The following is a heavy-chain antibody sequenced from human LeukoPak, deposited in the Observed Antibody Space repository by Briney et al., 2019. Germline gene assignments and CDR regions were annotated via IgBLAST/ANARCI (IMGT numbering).Heavy chain of an antibody. CDR1: GGTFSSYA. CDR2: IIPIFGTA. V-gene: IGHV1-69*13. Sequence: GASVKVSCKASGGTFSSYAISWVRQAPGQGLEWMGGIIPIFGTANYAQKFQGRVTITADESTSTAYMELSSLRSEDTAVYYCARRGGHYYDKDPSNWFDPWGQGTLVTVSS. CDR3: ARRGGHYYDKDPSNWFDP. D-gene: IGHD3-22*01. J-gene: IGHJ5*02.